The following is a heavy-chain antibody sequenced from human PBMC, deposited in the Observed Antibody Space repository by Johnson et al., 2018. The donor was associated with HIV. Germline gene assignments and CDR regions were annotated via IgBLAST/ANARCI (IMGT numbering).Heavy chain of an antibody. CDR1: GFIFSSYA. CDR2: ISYDGSNK. J-gene: IGHJ3*02. V-gene: IGHV3-30-3*01. D-gene: IGHD3-3*01. CDR3: AKGERYYNFWSGYHDAFDI. Sequence: QVQLVESGGGVVQPGKSLRLSCAASGFIFSSYAMHWVRQAPGKGLEWVAVISYDGSNKYYADSVKGRFTISRDNAKNSVYLQMNSLRAEDTAVYYCAKGERYYNFWSGYHDAFDIWGQGTMVTVSS.